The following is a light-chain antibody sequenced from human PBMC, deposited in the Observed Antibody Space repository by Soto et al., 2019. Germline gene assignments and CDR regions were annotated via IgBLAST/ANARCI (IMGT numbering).Light chain of an antibody. CDR2: EVS. CDR1: SSDVGGYRY. Sequence: QSLLTQPPSASGSPGQSVTISCTGTSSDVGGYRYVSWYQQHPGKAPKLIIYEVSKRPSGVPYRFSGSKSGNTASLTVSGLQAEDEADYYCNSYAGGSYVFGTGTKVTVL. J-gene: IGLJ1*01. V-gene: IGLV2-8*01. CDR3: NSYAGGSYV.